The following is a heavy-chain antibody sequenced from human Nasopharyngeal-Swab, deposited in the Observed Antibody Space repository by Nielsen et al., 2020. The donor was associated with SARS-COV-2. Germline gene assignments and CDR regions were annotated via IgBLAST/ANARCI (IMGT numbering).Heavy chain of an antibody. V-gene: IGHV3-23*01. J-gene: IGHJ4*02. CDR1: GFTFSISA. Sequence: GESLKISCAASGFTFSISAMSWVRQAPGKGLEWVSSISDSGDDTYYADSVKGRFSISRDNSKNTLDLQMNSLRAEDTAVYYCAKLGDYWGRGMLVTVSS. CDR2: ISDSGDDT. CDR3: AKLGDY.